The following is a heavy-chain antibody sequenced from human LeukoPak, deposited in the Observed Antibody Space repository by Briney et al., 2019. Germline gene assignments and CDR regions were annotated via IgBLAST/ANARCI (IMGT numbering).Heavy chain of an antibody. CDR1: GFTFSSYA. V-gene: IGHV3-23*01. J-gene: IGHJ6*04. CDR3: AKMGDCSSTSCPPLPYYYYGMDV. D-gene: IGHD2-2*01. Sequence: GGSLRLSCAASGFTFSSYAMSWVRQAPGKGLEWVSAISGRGGSTYYADSVKGRFTISRDNSKHTLYLQMNSLRAEDTAVYYCAKMGDCSSTSCPPLPYYYYGMDVWGKGTTVTVSS. CDR2: ISGRGGST.